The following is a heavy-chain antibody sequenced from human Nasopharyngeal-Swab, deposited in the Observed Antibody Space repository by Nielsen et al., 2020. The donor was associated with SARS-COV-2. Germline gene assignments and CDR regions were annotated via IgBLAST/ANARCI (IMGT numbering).Heavy chain of an antibody. Sequence: SETLSLTCAVYGGSFSASYWGWIRQPPGKGLEWIAEINHSGSANYNPSLKSRVTLSVDTSMNQFSLKLSSVTAADTAIYYCARVLSGIVPAPILGLGPYYYYYYMDVWGKGTTVTVSS. V-gene: IGHV4-34*01. CDR1: GGSFSASY. CDR2: INHSGSA. J-gene: IGHJ6*03. CDR3: ARVLSGIVPAPILGLGPYYYYYYMDV. D-gene: IGHD2-2*01.